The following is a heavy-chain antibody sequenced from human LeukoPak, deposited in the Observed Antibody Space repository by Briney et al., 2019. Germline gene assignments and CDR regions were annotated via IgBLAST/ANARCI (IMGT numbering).Heavy chain of an antibody. CDR3: ARRGLDSSGWYFDY. V-gene: IGHV4-59*01. CDR1: GGSISSYY. J-gene: IGHJ4*02. Sequence: SETLSLTCTVSGGSISSYYWSWIRQPPGKGREWIGYIYYSGSTNYNPSLKSRVTISVDTSKNQFSLKLSSVTAADTAVYYCARRGLDSSGWYFDYWGQGTLVTVSS. CDR2: IYYSGST. D-gene: IGHD6-19*01.